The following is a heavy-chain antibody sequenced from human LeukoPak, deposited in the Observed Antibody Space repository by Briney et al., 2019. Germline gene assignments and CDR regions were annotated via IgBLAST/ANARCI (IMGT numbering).Heavy chain of an antibody. Sequence: NASETLSLTCAVSGGSISSGYYWSWIRQPPGKGLEWIGYIYYSGSTNYNPSLKSRVTISVDTSKNQFSLKLSSVTAADTAVYYCARVTGYMIEDYFDYWGQGTLVTVSS. CDR1: GGSISSGYY. CDR2: IYYSGST. J-gene: IGHJ4*02. CDR3: ARVTGYMIEDYFDY. V-gene: IGHV4-61*01. D-gene: IGHD3-22*01.